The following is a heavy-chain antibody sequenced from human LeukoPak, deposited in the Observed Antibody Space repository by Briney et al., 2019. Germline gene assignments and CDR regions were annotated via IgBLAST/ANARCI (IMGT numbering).Heavy chain of an antibody. Sequence: GGSLRLSCAASGFTFSSYAMYWVRQAPGKGLEWVAVISYDGSNKYYADSVKGRFTISRDNSKNTLYLQMNSLRAEDTAVYYCARDCEGSGSYPCLDYWGQGTLVTVSS. CDR2: ISYDGSNK. CDR1: GFTFSSYA. D-gene: IGHD3-10*01. V-gene: IGHV3-30*04. J-gene: IGHJ4*02. CDR3: ARDCEGSGSYPCLDY.